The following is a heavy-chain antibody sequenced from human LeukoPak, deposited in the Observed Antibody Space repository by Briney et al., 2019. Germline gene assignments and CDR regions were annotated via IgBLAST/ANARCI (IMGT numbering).Heavy chain of an antibody. Sequence: GGSLRLSCAASGFTFSSYGMHWVRQARGKGLEWVAFIRYDGSNKYYADSVKGRFTISRDNSKNTLYLEMNRLRAEDTAVYYCAKAQYSGYDSPFDYWGQGTLVTVSS. D-gene: IGHD5-12*01. V-gene: IGHV3-30*02. CDR3: AKAQYSGYDSPFDY. CDR2: IRYDGSNK. CDR1: GFTFSSYG. J-gene: IGHJ4*02.